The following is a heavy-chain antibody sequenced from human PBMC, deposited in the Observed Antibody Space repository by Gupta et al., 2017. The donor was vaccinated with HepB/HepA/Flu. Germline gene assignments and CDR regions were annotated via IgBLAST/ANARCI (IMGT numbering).Heavy chain of an antibody. Sequence: EVQLLESGGGLVQPGGSLRLSCAASGFTFSTYTMSWVRQAPGKGLEWVSGISGSGDFRYYADSVKGRFTISRDNSKNTMYLQMNSLRAEDTAVYYCAKVAVVIPILSWFDPWGQGTLVTVSS. D-gene: IGHD2-2*01. V-gene: IGHV3-23*01. CDR3: AKVAVVIPILSWFDP. CDR2: ISGSGDFR. CDR1: GFTFSTYT. J-gene: IGHJ5*02.